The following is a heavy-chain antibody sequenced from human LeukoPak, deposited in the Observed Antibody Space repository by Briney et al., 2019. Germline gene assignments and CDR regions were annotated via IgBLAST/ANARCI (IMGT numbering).Heavy chain of an antibody. CDR1: GFTYSSYA. Sequence: PGGSLRLSCAASGFTYSSYAMSGVRPAPGKELDWVSAISGSGGSTYYADSVKGRFTISRDNSKNTLYLQMNSLRAEDTAVYYCARGGPPKTWIQLWGWFDPWGQGSLVTVSS. J-gene: IGHJ5*02. D-gene: IGHD5-18*01. CDR3: ARGGPPKTWIQLWGWFDP. V-gene: IGHV3-23*01. CDR2: ISGSGGST.